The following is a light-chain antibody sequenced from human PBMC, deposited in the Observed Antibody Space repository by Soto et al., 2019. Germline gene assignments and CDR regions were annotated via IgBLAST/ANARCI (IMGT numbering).Light chain of an antibody. CDR2: DAS. V-gene: IGKV3D-20*01. CDR1: RSVGNKY. J-gene: IGKJ1*01. Sequence: IVLTQSPVNRSLSPGERARLSWGASRSVGNKYLAWYQQKHGLAPRLVIHDASSRATGIPDRFSGSVSGTDGTLTISRLHPEDGAVYYCQQSAYSPRTFGQGTKVDIK. CDR3: QQSAYSPRT.